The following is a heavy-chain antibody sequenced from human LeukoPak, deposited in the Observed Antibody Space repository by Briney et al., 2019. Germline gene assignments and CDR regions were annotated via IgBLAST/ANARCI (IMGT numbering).Heavy chain of an antibody. V-gene: IGHV3-7*01. CDR1: GFTFSSYA. CDR2: IKQDGSEK. D-gene: IGHD6-19*01. Sequence: GGSLRLSCAASGFTFSSYAMSWVRQAPGKGLEWVANIKQDGSEKYYVDSVKGRFTISRDNAKNSLYLQMNSLRAEDTAVYYCAIDGRYSSGTFDYWGQGTLVTVSS. J-gene: IGHJ4*02. CDR3: AIDGRYSSGTFDY.